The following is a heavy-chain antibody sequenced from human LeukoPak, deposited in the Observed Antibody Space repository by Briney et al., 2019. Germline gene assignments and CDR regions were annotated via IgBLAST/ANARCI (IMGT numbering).Heavy chain of an antibody. V-gene: IGHV3-7*01. CDR2: IKQDGSEK. CDR3: ARRNFGVLNDY. CDR1: GFTFSSYW. Sequence: GGSLRLSCAASGFTFSSYWMSWVRQAPGKGLEWVANIKQDGSEKYNVDSVKGRFTISRDNAKNSLYLQMNSLRVEDTAVYYCARRNFGVLNDYWGQGTLVTVSS. J-gene: IGHJ4*02. D-gene: IGHD3-3*01.